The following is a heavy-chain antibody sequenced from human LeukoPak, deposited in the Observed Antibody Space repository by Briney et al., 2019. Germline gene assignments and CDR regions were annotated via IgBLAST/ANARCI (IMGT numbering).Heavy chain of an antibody. CDR3: ARLKRSTARYGYDY. CDR1: GGSFSGYY. Sequence: SETLSPTCAVYGGSFSGYYWSWIRQPPGKGLEWIGEINHSGSTNYNPSLKSRVTISVDTSKNQFSLKLSSVTAADTAVYYCARLKRSTARYGYDYWGQGTLVTVSS. V-gene: IGHV4-34*01. J-gene: IGHJ4*02. CDR2: INHSGST. D-gene: IGHD5/OR15-5a*01.